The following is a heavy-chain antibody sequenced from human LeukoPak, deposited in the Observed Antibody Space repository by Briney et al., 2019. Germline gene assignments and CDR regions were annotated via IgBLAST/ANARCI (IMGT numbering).Heavy chain of an antibody. J-gene: IGHJ5*02. CDR1: GRSFSGDY. D-gene: IGHD6-13*01. CDR3: ARERSSSWYDRGWFDP. Sequence: PSETLSLTCTVYGRSFSGDYWTWIRQPPGRGLEWIGEINPSGSTNYNPSLKSRGTISVDTSKNQFSLKLSSVTAADTAVYYCARERSSSWYDRGWFDPWGQGTLVTVSS. V-gene: IGHV4-34*01. CDR2: INPSGST.